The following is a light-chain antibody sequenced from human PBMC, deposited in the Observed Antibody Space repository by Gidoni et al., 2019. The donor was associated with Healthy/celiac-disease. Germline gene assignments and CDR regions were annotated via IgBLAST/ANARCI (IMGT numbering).Light chain of an antibody. CDR1: RSFLYSCNNKNY. CDR2: WAS. Sequence: DIVMTQSPDSLAGSLGARATINCQSSRSFLYSCNNKNYIGWYQQKPGQPPKPLIYWASTRESGVPDRFSGSGSGTELTPTISLLQADDAAVYYCQQYDSPPITFXXXTRLGIK. CDR3: QQYDSPPIT. J-gene: IGKJ5*01. V-gene: IGKV4-1*01.